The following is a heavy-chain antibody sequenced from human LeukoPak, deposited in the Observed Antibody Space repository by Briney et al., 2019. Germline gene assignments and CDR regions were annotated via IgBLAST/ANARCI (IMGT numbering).Heavy chain of an antibody. CDR3: ARLRGSGTYYYEFDY. J-gene: IGHJ4*02. CDR1: GYSFTTYW. V-gene: IGHV5-51*01. CDR2: VYPDDSDT. D-gene: IGHD3-10*01. Sequence: GESLKISCRGSGYSFTTYWIGWVRQMPGKGLEWMGIVYPDDSDTKYSPSFQGQVTISADKSITTAYLQWSSLKASDTAMYYCARLRGSGTYYYEFDYWGQGTLVTVSS.